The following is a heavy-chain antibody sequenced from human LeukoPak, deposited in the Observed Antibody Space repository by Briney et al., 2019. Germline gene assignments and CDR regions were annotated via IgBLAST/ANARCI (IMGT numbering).Heavy chain of an antibody. CDR1: GYSFTSYW. CDR3: ARPKLDCSSTSCSDDAFDI. J-gene: IGHJ3*02. Sequence: KPGESLKISCKGSGYSFTSYWIGWVRQMPGKGLEWKGIIYPGDSDTRYSPSFQGQVTISADKSISTAYLQWSSLKASDTAMYYCARPKLDCSSTSCSDDAFDIWGQGTMVTVSS. D-gene: IGHD2-2*01. V-gene: IGHV5-51*01. CDR2: IYPGDSDT.